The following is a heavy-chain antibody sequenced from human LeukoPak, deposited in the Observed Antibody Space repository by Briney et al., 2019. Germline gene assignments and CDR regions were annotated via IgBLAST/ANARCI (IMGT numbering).Heavy chain of an antibody. CDR1: GGSISSSSYY. CDR3: ARREVNYGDYVYFDY. V-gene: IGHV4-39*01. CDR2: IYYSGST. D-gene: IGHD4-17*01. J-gene: IGHJ4*02. Sequence: KPSETLSLTCTVSGGSISSSSYYWGWIRQPPGKGLEWIGSIYYSGSTYYNPSLKSRVTISVDTSKNQFSLKLSSVTAADTAVYYCARREVNYGDYVYFDYWGQGTLVTVSS.